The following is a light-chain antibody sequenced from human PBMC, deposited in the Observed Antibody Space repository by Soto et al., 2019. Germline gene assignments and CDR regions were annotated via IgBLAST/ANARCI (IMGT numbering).Light chain of an antibody. J-gene: IGKJ4*01. CDR3: KQYYSTPLT. V-gene: IGKV3-20*01. Sequence: EVMMTQSPATLSVSPGEGATLSCRASQTISSGFLAWYQQKVGQAPRLLIYDASNRATGVPDRFSGSGSGTDFTLTISRLEPEDLAVYHCKQYYSTPLTFGGGTKVDIK. CDR1: QTISSGF. CDR2: DAS.